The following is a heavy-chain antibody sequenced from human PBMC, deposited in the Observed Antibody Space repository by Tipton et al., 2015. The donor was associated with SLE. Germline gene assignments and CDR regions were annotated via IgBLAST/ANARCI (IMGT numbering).Heavy chain of an antibody. CDR1: GGLTRDYF. Sequence: LRLSCTVSGGLTRDYFWTWIRQPPGRGLEYIGYVHDSVMVNYNPSLKSRVTISADTSRNQFSLTLTSVTAADTAVYYCARGGDSNSPFDYWVQGSLVTVSS. D-gene: IGHD6-6*01. V-gene: IGHV4-59*01. J-gene: IGHJ4*02. CDR3: ARGGDSNSPFDY. CDR2: VHDSVMV.